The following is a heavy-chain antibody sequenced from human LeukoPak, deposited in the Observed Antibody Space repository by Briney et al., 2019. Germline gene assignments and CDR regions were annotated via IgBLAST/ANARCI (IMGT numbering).Heavy chain of an antibody. J-gene: IGHJ4*02. CDR2: INWSGGTL. CDR1: GFNFENYG. Sequence: GGSLRLSCAASGFNFENYGMTWVRQAPGKGLEWVSHINWSGGTLDYADSVKGRFTISRDDAKRSLYLQMNSLTAEDTALYYCARKGSGIDYWGQGALVAVSS. CDR3: ARKGSGIDY. D-gene: IGHD2-15*01. V-gene: IGHV3-20*04.